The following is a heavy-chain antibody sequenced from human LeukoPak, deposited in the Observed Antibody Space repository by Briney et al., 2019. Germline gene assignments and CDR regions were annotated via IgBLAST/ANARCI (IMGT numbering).Heavy chain of an antibody. J-gene: IGHJ4*02. CDR3: ASPGVYDILTGRAGFDY. V-gene: IGHV4-34*01. CDR1: GGSFSGYY. Sequence: SETLSLTCAVYGGSFSGYYWSWIRQPPGKGVEWIGEINHRGSTNYNPSLKSRGTISVDTSKTQFSLKLSSVTAADTAVYYCASPGVYDILTGRAGFDYWGQGTLVTVSS. CDR2: INHRGST. D-gene: IGHD3-9*01.